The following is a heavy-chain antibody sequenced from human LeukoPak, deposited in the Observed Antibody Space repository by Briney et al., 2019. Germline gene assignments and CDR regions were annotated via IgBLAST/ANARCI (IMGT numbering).Heavy chain of an antibody. CDR2: ISSSSSTI. Sequence: GGSLRLSCAASGFTFSSYEMNWVRQAPGKGLEWVSYISSSSSTIYYADSVKGRFTISRDNAKNSLYLQMNSLRAEDTAVYYCARGLELADYWGQGTLVTVSS. D-gene: IGHD1-7*01. V-gene: IGHV3-48*01. CDR3: ARGLELADY. J-gene: IGHJ4*02. CDR1: GFTFSSYE.